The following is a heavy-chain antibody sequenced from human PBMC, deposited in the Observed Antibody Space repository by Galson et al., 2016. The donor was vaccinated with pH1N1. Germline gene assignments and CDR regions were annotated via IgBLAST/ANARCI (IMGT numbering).Heavy chain of an antibody. V-gene: IGHV1-69*05. Sequence: SVKVSCKASGAAFSSNAIAWVRQAPGQSLEWMGGIISMFGTTYYSQRFQGRVTITTDELKTTAFMELSSLTSDDTAMYFCARANGYHLERAWFDPWGQGTLVIVSS. CDR2: IISMFGTT. CDR1: GAAFSSNA. CDR3: ARANGYHLERAWFDP. D-gene: IGHD5-18*01. J-gene: IGHJ5*02.